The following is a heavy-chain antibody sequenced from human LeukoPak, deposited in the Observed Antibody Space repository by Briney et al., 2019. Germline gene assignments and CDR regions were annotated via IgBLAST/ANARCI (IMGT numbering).Heavy chain of an antibody. D-gene: IGHD3-22*01. V-gene: IGHV1-69*06. Sequence: SVKVSCKASGGTFSSYVISWVRQAPGQGLQWMGGIITMFGAVNYAQKFQGRVTITADKSTGTAYMELSSLRSEDTAVYYCVRDYDISGPQKNFFDYWGQGTLVTVSS. CDR1: GGTFSSYV. J-gene: IGHJ4*02. CDR3: VRDYDISGPQKNFFDY. CDR2: IITMFGAV.